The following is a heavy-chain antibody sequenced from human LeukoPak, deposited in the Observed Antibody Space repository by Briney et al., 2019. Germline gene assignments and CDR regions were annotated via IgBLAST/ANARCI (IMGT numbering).Heavy chain of an antibody. CDR3: ARAITMVRGVITHLGY. D-gene: IGHD3-10*01. V-gene: IGHV5-51*01. CDR1: GHSFTSYW. CDR2: IYPGDSDT. Sequence: GESLKISCKGSGHSFTSYWIGWVRQMPGKGLEWMGIIYPGDSDTRYSPSFQGQVTISADKSISTAYLQWSSLKASDTAMYYCARAITMVRGVITHLGYWGQGTLVTVSS. J-gene: IGHJ4*02.